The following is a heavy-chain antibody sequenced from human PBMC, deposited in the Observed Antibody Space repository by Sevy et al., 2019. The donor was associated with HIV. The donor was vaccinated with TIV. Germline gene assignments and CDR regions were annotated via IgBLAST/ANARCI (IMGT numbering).Heavy chain of an antibody. CDR1: GGSITSLY. D-gene: IGHD1-26*01. CDR3: AGENAWGRGYS. Sequence: SETLSLTCTVSGGSITSLYWNWIRQPPGKGMEWIANIYYNGHINYNPSLKSRVTLSLDTSKNQFSLRLSSVTAADTAMYYCAGENAWGRGYSWGQGTLVTVS. J-gene: IGHJ4*02. CDR2: IYYNGHI. V-gene: IGHV4-59*08.